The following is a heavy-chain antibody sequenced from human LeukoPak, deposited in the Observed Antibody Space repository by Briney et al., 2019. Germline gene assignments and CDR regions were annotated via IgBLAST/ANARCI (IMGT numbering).Heavy chain of an antibody. CDR3: AVSDGYNPYYFDY. D-gene: IGHD5-24*01. V-gene: IGHV1-69*05. CDR2: IIPIFGTA. Sequence: ASVKVSCKASGGTFSSHAISWVRQAPGQGLEWMGGIIPIFGTANYAQKFQGRVTITTDESTSTAYMELSSLRSEDTAVYYCAVSDGYNPYYFDYWGQGTLVTVSS. CDR1: GGTFSSHA. J-gene: IGHJ4*02.